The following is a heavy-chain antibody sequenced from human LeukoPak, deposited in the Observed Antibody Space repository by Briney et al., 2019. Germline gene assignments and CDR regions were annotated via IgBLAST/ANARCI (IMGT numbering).Heavy chain of an antibody. CDR2: IRMDGGEQ. J-gene: IGHJ4*02. CDR3: ARDKGYNSAY. CDR1: GFTFSSYW. D-gene: IGHD5-24*01. Sequence: GGSLRLSCAASGFTFSSYWMTWVRQTPGKGLEWVANIRMDGGEQYYMDSVEGRFTISRDNAKNSLYLQMYSLRPEDTAVYYCARDKGYNSAYWGRGTLLTVSS. V-gene: IGHV3-7*01.